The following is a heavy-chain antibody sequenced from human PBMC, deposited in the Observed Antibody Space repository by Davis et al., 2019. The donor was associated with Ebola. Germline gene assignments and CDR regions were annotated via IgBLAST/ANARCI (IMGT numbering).Heavy chain of an antibody. J-gene: IGHJ6*02. Sequence: SETLSLTCSVSGASLSSGGYFWSWVRQLPGKGLEWIGYILYTGSTYYTPSLKSRVTISVDTSQNQFSLNLKYVTAADTALYYCARGLMRRSPTVVYRVNYYYGLDVWGQGTSVTVSS. D-gene: IGHD5/OR15-5a*01. CDR3: ARGLMRRSPTVVYRVNYYYGLDV. CDR2: ILYTGST. CDR1: GASLSSGGYF. V-gene: IGHV4-31*03.